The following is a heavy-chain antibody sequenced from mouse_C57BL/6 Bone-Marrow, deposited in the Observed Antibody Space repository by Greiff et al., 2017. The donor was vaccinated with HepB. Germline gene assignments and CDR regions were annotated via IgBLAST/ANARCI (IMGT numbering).Heavy chain of an antibody. CDR3: ARWDGSSLSYWYFDV. CDR1: GYAFSSYW. J-gene: IGHJ1*03. CDR2: IYPGDGDT. Sequence: QVQLKQSGAELVKPGASVKISCKASGYAFSSYWMNWVKQRPGKGLEWIGQIYPGDGDTNYNGKFKGKATLTADKSSSTAYMQLSSLTSEDSAVYFCARWDGSSLSYWYFDVWGTGTTVTVSS. V-gene: IGHV1-80*01. D-gene: IGHD1-1*01.